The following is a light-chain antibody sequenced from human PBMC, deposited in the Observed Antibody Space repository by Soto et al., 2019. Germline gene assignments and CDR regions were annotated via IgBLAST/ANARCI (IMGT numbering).Light chain of an antibody. CDR2: GHN. J-gene: IGLJ3*02. CDR1: SSNIGSNL. Sequence: QSVLTQPPSASGTPGQRVTISCSGSSSNIGSNLVTWYQHLPGTAPKLLVSGHNNRPSGVPDRFFGSKSGSSASLTIIGLQAEDEADYYCQSFDNSVSGSGVFGGGTKLTVL. CDR3: QSFDNSVSGSGV. V-gene: IGLV1-44*01.